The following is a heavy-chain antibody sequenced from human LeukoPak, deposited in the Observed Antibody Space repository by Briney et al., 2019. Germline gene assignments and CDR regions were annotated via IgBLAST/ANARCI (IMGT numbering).Heavy chain of an antibody. D-gene: IGHD1-26*01. CDR1: GGSISSGGYY. Sequence: PSQTLSLTCTVSGGSISSGGYYWSWIRQHPGKGLEWIGYIYYSGSTNYNPSLKSRVTISVDTSKNQFSLRLSSVTAPDTAVYYCARGTGSYYWGHAFDIWGQGTMVTVSS. V-gene: IGHV4-31*03. CDR3: ARGTGSYYWGHAFDI. J-gene: IGHJ3*02. CDR2: IYYSGST.